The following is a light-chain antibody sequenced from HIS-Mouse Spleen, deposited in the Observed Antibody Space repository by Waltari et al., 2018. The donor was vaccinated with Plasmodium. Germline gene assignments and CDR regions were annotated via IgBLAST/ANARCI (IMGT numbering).Light chain of an antibody. CDR3: CSYAGSSTLV. CDR2: EGS. J-gene: IGLJ2*01. V-gene: IGLV2-23*01. Sequence: QSALTQPASVSGSPGQSITISCTGTSSDVGSYNLVSWYQRHPGKSPKPMIYEGSKRTSGVLNRYYGSKSANTAALTSPGRQAEDEADEYCCSYAGSSTLVVGGGTKLTVL. CDR1: SSDVGSYNL.